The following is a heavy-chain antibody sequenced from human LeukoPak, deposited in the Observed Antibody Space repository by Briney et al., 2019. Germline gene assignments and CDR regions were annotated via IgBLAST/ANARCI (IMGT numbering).Heavy chain of an antibody. CDR2: IYSSGST. CDR1: GGSISRGNYY. V-gene: IGHV4-61*02. D-gene: IGHD6-13*01. Sequence: SETLSLTCTVSGGSISRGNYYWSWIRQPAGKGLEWIGRIYSSGSTNYNPSLKSRVIISLDTSKNHFSLKLSSVTAADTAVYYCARGVNWIDPWGQGTLVTVSS. J-gene: IGHJ5*02. CDR3: ARGVNWIDP.